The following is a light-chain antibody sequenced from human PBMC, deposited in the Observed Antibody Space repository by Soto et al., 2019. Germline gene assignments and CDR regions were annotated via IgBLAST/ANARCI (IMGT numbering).Light chain of an antibody. Sequence: EIVMTQSPATLSVSPGERATLSCRASQSVNSNLVWYQQKPGQAPRLLIYGASTRATGIPGRFSGSGYGTEFTLTISSLQSEDFAVYYCQQYNNGLWTFGQGNKVEIK. CDR3: QQYNNGLWT. V-gene: IGKV3-15*01. CDR1: QSVNSN. J-gene: IGKJ1*01. CDR2: GAS.